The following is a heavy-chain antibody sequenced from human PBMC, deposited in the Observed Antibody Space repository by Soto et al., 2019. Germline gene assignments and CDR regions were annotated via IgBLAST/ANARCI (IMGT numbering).Heavy chain of an antibody. CDR1: GGSISSSSYY. D-gene: IGHD1-26*01. Sequence: PSETLSLTCTVSGGSISSSSYYWGWIRQPPGKGLEWIGSIYYSGSTYYNPSLKSRVTISVDTSKNQFSLKLSSVTAADTAVYYCATVSGSYRGRFDYWGQGTLVTVSS. J-gene: IGHJ4*02. CDR3: ATVSGSYRGRFDY. CDR2: IYYSGST. V-gene: IGHV4-39*01.